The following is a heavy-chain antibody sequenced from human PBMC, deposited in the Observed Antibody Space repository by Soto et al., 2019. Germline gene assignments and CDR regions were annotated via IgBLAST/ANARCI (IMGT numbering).Heavy chain of an antibody. V-gene: IGHV5-10-1*01. J-gene: IGHJ4*02. CDR2: FVPRDYSS. Sequence: XESLKVSSETSGNTCTNFGISWVLQMPGKALLCVGRFVPRDYSSNYSPSSQAHLTFSADESTNTAYLELSRLKASATDMYYCARHRHPGITFMVATPLGLDYWDQGTLVTVSS. CDR1: GNTCTNFG. CDR3: ARHRHPGITFMVATPLGLDY. D-gene: IGHD2-15*01.